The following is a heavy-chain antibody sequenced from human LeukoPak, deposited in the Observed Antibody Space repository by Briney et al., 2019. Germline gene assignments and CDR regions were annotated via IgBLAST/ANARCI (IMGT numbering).Heavy chain of an antibody. D-gene: IGHD3-22*01. J-gene: IGHJ5*02. V-gene: IGHV4-39*07. CDR1: GGSISSYY. Sequence: SETLSLTCTVSGGSISSYYWSWIRQPPGKGLEWIGSIYYSGSTYYNPSLKSRVTISVDTSKNQFSLKLSSVTAADTAVYYCAREALGSSGYYWNWFDPWGQGTLVTVSS. CDR3: AREALGSSGYYWNWFDP. CDR2: IYYSGST.